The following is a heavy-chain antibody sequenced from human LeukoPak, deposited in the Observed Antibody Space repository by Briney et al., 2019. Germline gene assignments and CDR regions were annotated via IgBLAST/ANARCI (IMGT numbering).Heavy chain of an antibody. CDR3: ARDGTSTDDY. V-gene: IGHV1-69*05. CDR1: GGTFSSYA. CDR2: IIPIFGTA. D-gene: IGHD2-2*01. J-gene: IGHJ4*02. Sequence: ASAKVSCKASGGTFSSYAISWVRQAPGQGLEWMGGIIPIFGTANYAQKFQGRVTMTTDTSTTTAYMELRSLRPDDTAVYYCARDGTSTDDYWGQGTLVTVSS.